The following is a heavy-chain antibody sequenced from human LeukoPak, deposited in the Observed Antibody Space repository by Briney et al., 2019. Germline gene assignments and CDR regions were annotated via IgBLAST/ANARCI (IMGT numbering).Heavy chain of an antibody. Sequence: SQTLSLTCAISGDSVSSNSAAWNWIRLSPSRGLEWLGRTYYRSKWYNDYAVSVKSRITINPDTSKNQFSLQLNSVTPEDTAVYYCAREDLMMVRYFDYWGQGTLVTVSS. D-gene: IGHD3-10*01. CDR2: TYYRSKWYN. CDR3: AREDLMMVRYFDY. V-gene: IGHV6-1*01. J-gene: IGHJ4*02. CDR1: GDSVSSNSAA.